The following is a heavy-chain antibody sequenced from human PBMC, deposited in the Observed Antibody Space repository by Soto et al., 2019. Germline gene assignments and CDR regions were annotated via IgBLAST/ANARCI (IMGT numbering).Heavy chain of an antibody. Sequence: GGSLRLSCAASGFTFSSYAMSWVRQAPGKGLEWVSAISGSGGSTYYADSVKGRFTISRDNSKNTLYLQMNSLRAEDTAVYYCAKDRRAAMVLYYSYGMDVWGQGTTVTVSS. V-gene: IGHV3-23*01. CDR1: GFTFSSYA. J-gene: IGHJ6*02. D-gene: IGHD5-18*01. CDR3: AKDRRAAMVLYYSYGMDV. CDR2: ISGSGGST.